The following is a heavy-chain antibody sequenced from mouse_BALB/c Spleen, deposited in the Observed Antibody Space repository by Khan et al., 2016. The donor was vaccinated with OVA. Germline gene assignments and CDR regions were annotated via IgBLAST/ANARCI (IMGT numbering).Heavy chain of an antibody. CDR3: VRDGAYHRNDDWFAY. CDR2: INPSNDYT. D-gene: IGHD2-14*01. Sequence: QVRLQQSGAELARPGASVKMSCKASGYTFTSYTIHWIKKSPGQGLEWIGYINPSNDYTNYNQKFKDKATLTTDNSSPTAYLRLSSLTSDDSAVYNCVRDGAYHRNDDWFAYWGQGTLVTVAS. CDR1: GYTFTSYT. J-gene: IGHJ3*01. V-gene: IGHV1-4*01.